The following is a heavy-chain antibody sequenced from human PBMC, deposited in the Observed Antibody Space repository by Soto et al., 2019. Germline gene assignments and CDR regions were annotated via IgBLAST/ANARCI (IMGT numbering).Heavy chain of an antibody. CDR1: GYTFTSYA. J-gene: IGHJ4*02. CDR3: ASGTGLYVDRH. CDR2: INAGNGNT. V-gene: IGHV1-3*01. Sequence: QVQLVQSGAEVKKPGASVKVSCKASGYTFTSYAMHWVRQAPGQRLEWMGWINAGNGNTKYSQKFQGRVNITRDTSASTAYMGLSILPSDHTAVYCCASGTGLYVDRHRGQGTLVTVSS. D-gene: IGHD1-1*01.